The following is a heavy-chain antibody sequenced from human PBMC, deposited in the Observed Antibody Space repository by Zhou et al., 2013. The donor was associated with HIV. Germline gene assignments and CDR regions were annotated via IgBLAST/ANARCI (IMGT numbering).Heavy chain of an antibody. CDR1: GGTFSSYA. CDR3: ARNLAGYYDFWSGYYTDFDY. CDR2: IIPIFGTA. V-gene: IGHV1-69*05. Sequence: QVQLVQSGAEVKKPGSSVKVSCKASGGTFSSYAISWVRQAPGQGLEWMGRIIPIFGTANYAQKFQGRVTMTRNTSISTAYMELSSLRSEDTAVYYCARNLAGYYDFWSGYYTDFDYWGQGTLVTVSS. D-gene: IGHD3-3*01. J-gene: IGHJ4*02.